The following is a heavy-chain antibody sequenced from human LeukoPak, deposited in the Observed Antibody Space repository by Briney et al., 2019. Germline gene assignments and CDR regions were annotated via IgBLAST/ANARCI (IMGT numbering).Heavy chain of an antibody. D-gene: IGHD2-2*01. CDR2: ISAHNGNT. J-gene: IGHJ3*02. CDR3: ARATLLGLPAATLGSAFDI. V-gene: IGHV1-18*01. CDR1: GYTFTSYG. Sequence: ASVKVSCKASGYTFTSYGISWVRQAPGQGLEWMGWISAHNGNTNYAQKLQDRVTMTTDTSTSTAYMELRSLRSDDTAVYYCARATLLGLPAATLGSAFDIWGQGTMVTVSS.